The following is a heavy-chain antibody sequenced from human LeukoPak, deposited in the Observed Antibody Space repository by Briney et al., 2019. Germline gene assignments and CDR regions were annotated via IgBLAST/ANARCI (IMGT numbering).Heavy chain of an antibody. CDR2: IYHSGST. CDR1: GGSISSGGYC. CDR3: ARVKVYNYGHGAYFDY. Sequence: SETLSLTCDVSGGSISSGGYCWSWLRQPPGKGLEWIGYIYHSGSTYYNPSLMSRVTISVDRSKNQFSLKLNSVTAADTAVYYCARVKVYNYGHGAYFDYWGQGTLVTVSS. J-gene: IGHJ4*02. D-gene: IGHD5-18*01. V-gene: IGHV4-30-2*01.